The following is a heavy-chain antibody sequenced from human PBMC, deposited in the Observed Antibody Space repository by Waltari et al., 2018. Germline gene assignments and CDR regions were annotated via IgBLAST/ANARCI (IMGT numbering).Heavy chain of an antibody. V-gene: IGHV3-74*01. J-gene: IGHJ4*02. Sequence: EVQLVESGGGLVQPGGSLRLSCAASGFNFYSYWMHWVRPPPGKGLECVSHFKEIGWTTNYADSVKGRFTISRDNAENTVYLQMNSLRTEDTAVYYCVRDLFGAVDSWGQGTLVTVSS. CDR3: VRDLFGAVDS. D-gene: IGHD3-3*01. CDR2: FKEIGWTT. CDR1: GFNFYSYW.